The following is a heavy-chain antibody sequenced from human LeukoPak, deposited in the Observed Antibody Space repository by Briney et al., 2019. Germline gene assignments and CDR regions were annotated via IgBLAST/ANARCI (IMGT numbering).Heavy chain of an antibody. CDR2: INPKSGGA. D-gene: IGHD6-13*01. CDR3: AREDFRSSGNCFDP. CDR1: GYTFTGYY. Sequence: ASVKVSCKASGYTFTGYYMHWVRQAPGQGLEWMGWINPKSGGANYAQKFQGRVTMTRDTSISTAYMELSRLRSVDTAVYYCAREDFRSSGNCFDPWGQGTLVTVSS. J-gene: IGHJ5*02. V-gene: IGHV1-2*02.